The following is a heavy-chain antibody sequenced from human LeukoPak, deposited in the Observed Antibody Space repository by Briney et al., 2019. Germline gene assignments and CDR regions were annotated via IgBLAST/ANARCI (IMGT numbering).Heavy chain of an antibody. CDR1: GGPISSYY. Sequence: PSETLSLTCTVSGGPISSYYWSWIRQPPGKGLEWIGYIYYSGSTNYNPSLKSRVTISVDTSKNQFSLKLSSVTAADTAVYYCARGSLWFRELLPYHFDYWGQGTLVTVSS. V-gene: IGHV4-59*01. CDR2: IYYSGST. D-gene: IGHD3-10*01. J-gene: IGHJ4*02. CDR3: ARGSLWFRELLPYHFDY.